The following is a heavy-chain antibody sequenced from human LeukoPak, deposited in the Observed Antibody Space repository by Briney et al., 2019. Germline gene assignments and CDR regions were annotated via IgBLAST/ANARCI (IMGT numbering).Heavy chain of an antibody. CDR2: ISYDGSNK. J-gene: IGHJ4*02. V-gene: IGHV3-30-3*01. CDR1: GFTFSSYA. Sequence: GGSLRLSCAASGFTFSSYAMHWVRQAPGKGLEWVAVISYDGSNKYYADSVKGRFTISRDNSKNTLYLQMNSLRAEDTAVYYCASIRGAFDYWGQGTLVTVSS. D-gene: IGHD5-12*01. CDR3: ASIRGAFDY.